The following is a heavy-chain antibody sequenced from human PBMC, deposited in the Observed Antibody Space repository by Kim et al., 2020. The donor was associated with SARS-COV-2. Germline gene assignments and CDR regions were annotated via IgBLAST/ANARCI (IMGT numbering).Heavy chain of an antibody. J-gene: IGHJ4*02. Sequence: ASVKVSCKASGYTFTNHAINWVRQAPGRGLEWMGWINTDTGSPTYAPDFTGRLVFSLDTSVSTAYLQIRSLETEDTALYYCARVVWGSYRYIDSWGQGTLVTVSS. CDR3: ARVVWGSYRYIDS. V-gene: IGHV7-4-1*02. D-gene: IGHD3-16*02. CDR1: GYTFTNHA. CDR2: INTDTGSP.